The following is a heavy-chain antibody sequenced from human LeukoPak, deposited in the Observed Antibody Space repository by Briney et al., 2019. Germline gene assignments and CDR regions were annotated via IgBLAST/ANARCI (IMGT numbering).Heavy chain of an antibody. CDR3: ARAEAVAGTHPFDY. D-gene: IGHD6-19*01. Sequence: SETLSLTCTVFGGSISSYYWSWIRQPPGKGLEWIGYIYYSGSTNYNPSLKSRVTISVDTSKNQFSLKLSSVTAADTAVYYCARAEAVAGTHPFDYWGQGTLVTVSS. CDR1: GGSISSYY. J-gene: IGHJ4*02. CDR2: IYYSGST. V-gene: IGHV4-59*01.